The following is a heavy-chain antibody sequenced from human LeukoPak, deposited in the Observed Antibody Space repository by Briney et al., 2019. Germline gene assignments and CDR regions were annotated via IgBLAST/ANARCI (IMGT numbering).Heavy chain of an antibody. Sequence: GFSVKVSCKASGYTFTGYYMHWVRQAPGQGLEWMGWINPNSGGTNYAQKFQGRVTMTRDTSISTAYMELSRLRSDDTAVYYCARGASGVYTVTTSWFDPWGQGTLVTVSS. V-gene: IGHV1-2*02. CDR3: ARGASGVYTVTTSWFDP. CDR2: INPNSGGT. D-gene: IGHD4-17*01. J-gene: IGHJ5*02. CDR1: GYTFTGYY.